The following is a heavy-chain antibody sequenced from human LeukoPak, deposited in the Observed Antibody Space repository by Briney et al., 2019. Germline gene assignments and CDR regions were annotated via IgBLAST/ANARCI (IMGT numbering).Heavy chain of an antibody. Sequence: GGSLRLSCAASGLTFSDSYMSWIRQAPGKGLEWLSYINTIGNTIYYADSVKGRFTMSRDNAKNSLYLQMNSLRAEDTAVYYCVRRPGGYYDTSGILEYFDYWGQGTLVTVSS. D-gene: IGHD3-22*01. CDR2: INTIGNTI. J-gene: IGHJ4*02. CDR3: VRRPGGYYDTSGILEYFDY. CDR1: GLTFSDSY. V-gene: IGHV3-11*04.